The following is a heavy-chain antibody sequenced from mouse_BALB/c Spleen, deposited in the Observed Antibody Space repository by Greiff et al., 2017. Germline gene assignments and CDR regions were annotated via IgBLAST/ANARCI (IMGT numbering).Heavy chain of an antibody. D-gene: IGHD4-1*01. CDR1: GYSITSDYA. V-gene: IGHV3-2*02. CDR3: ARSGTFDY. Sequence: EVKLVESGPGLVKPSQSLSLTCTVTGYSITSDYAWNWIRQFPGNKLEWMGYISYSGSTSYNPSLKSRISITRDTSKNQFFLQLNSVTTEDTATYYCARSGTFDYWGQGTTLTVSS. J-gene: IGHJ2*01. CDR2: ISYSGST.